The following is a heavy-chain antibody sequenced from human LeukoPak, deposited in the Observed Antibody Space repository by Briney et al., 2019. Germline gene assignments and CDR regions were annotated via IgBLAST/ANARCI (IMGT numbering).Heavy chain of an antibody. Sequence: PGGSLRLSCAASGFTFSSYSMNWVRQAPGKGLEWVSSISTSSTYIYYADSVKGRFTISRDNTKNSLYLQMNSLRAEDTAVYYCAELGITMIGGVWGKGTTVTISS. CDR2: ISTSSTYI. V-gene: IGHV3-21*01. CDR3: AELGITMIGGV. CDR1: GFTFSSYS. J-gene: IGHJ6*04. D-gene: IGHD3-10*02.